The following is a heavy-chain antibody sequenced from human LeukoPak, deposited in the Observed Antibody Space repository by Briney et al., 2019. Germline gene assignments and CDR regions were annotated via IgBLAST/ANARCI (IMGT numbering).Heavy chain of an antibody. Sequence: ASVKVSCKVSGYTLTELSMHWVRQAPGKGLEWMGGFDPEDGETIYAQKFQGRVTMTEDTSTDTAYMELSSLRSEDTAVYYCARGPGEYDSSGYYDYWGQGTLVTVSS. CDR1: GYTLTELS. CDR2: FDPEDGET. D-gene: IGHD3-22*01. V-gene: IGHV1-24*01. CDR3: ARGPGEYDSSGYYDY. J-gene: IGHJ4*02.